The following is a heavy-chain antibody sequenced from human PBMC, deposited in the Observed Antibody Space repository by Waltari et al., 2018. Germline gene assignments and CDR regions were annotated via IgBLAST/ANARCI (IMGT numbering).Heavy chain of an antibody. CDR1: SYSIRSGYF. J-gene: IGHJ5*02. Sequence: QVQLQESGPGLARPSETLSLTCGASSYSIRSGYFWGWIRQSPGKGLGWIGSISHSANTYYNPSLKSRVTMSVDTSKNQFALKVTSVTAADTAIYYCVRDLGGSGNSWFDAWGQGTPVIVSS. V-gene: IGHV4-38-2*02. CDR2: ISHSANT. D-gene: IGHD3-10*01. CDR3: VRDLGGSGNSWFDA.